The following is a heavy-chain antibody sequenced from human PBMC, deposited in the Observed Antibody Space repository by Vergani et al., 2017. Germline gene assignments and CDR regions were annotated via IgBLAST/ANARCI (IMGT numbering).Heavy chain of an antibody. CDR1: GFTVSSNY. D-gene: IGHD3-10*01. CDR3: VAHNEGSGSLWGDY. V-gene: IGHV3-53*01. Sequence: EVQLVESGGGLIQPGGSLRLSCAASGFTVSSNYMSWVRQAPGKGLEWVSVIYSGGSTYYADSVKGRFIISRDNSKNTLYLQMNSLRAEDTAVYYCVAHNEGSGSLWGDYWGQGTLVTVSS. J-gene: IGHJ4*02. CDR2: IYSGGST.